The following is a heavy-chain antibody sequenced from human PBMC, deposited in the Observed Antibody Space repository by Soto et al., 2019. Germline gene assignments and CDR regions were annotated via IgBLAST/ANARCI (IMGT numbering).Heavy chain of an antibody. V-gene: IGHV4-38-2*01. D-gene: IGHD3-10*01. CDR3: ARGWFGEPLSD. J-gene: IGHJ4*02. Sequence: SETLSLTCAVSGYSISSGYYWGWIRQPPGKGLEWIGSIYHSGSTYYNPSLKGRVTISVDTSKNQFSLKLSSVTAADTAVYYCARGWFGEPLSDWGQGTLVTVYS. CDR1: GYSISSGYY. CDR2: IYHSGST.